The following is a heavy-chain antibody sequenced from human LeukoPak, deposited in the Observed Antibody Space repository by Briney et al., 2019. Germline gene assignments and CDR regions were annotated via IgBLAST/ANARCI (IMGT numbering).Heavy chain of an antibody. V-gene: IGHV1-18*01. CDR3: ASTYYYDSSRIYYFGY. CDR1: GYTFTSYG. CDR2: ISAYNGNT. D-gene: IGHD3-22*01. J-gene: IGHJ4*02. Sequence: GASVKVSCKASGYTFTSYGISWVRQAPGQGLEWMGWISAYNGNTNYAQKFQGRVTITADESTSTAYMELSSLRSEDTAVYYCASTYYYDSSRIYYFGYWGQGTLVTVSS.